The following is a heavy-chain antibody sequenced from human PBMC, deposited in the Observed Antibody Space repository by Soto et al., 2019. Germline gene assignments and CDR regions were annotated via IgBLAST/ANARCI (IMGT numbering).Heavy chain of an antibody. Sequence: QVQLVQSGAEVKKPGASVKVSCRASGFTFTRYSMHWVRQAPGQRLEWMGWINGGSGKTKYSKKFQGRVTIARDTSASTDYMEVSSLRSEDTAVYYCARYSGNYQDAFDIWGQGTMVTVSS. J-gene: IGHJ3*02. V-gene: IGHV1-3*01. D-gene: IGHD1-26*01. CDR3: ARYSGNYQDAFDI. CDR1: GFTFTRYS. CDR2: INGGSGKT.